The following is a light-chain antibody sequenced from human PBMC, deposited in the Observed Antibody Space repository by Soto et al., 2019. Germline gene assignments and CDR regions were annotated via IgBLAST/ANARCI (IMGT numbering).Light chain of an antibody. Sequence: VLTPSRDTLSVSPVERLTLSCRTSHSVNSHVAWYQQKPGQAPRLLLYGASTRATGIPVRFSGSGFGTEFTFALRSLQSEDFAVYYCQQYKNWPPIGQGTRLEIK. J-gene: IGKJ5*01. V-gene: IGKV3-15*01. CDR2: GAS. CDR1: HSVNSH. CDR3: QQYKNWPP.